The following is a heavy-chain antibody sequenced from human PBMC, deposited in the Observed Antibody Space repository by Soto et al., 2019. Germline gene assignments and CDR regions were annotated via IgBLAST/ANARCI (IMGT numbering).Heavy chain of an antibody. CDR3: ARHDGTVTLNWFDP. V-gene: IGHV4-39*01. CDR2: IYYGGST. CDR1: GGSVSMTSNY. D-gene: IGHD4-17*01. J-gene: IGHJ5*02. Sequence: SETLSLTCTVSGGSVSMTSNYWGWIRQPPGKGLEWLGSIYYGGSTYYNPSLKSRVTISVDTSKNQFSLKLDSVTAADTAVYFCARHDGTVTLNWFDPWGLGTLVTVSS.